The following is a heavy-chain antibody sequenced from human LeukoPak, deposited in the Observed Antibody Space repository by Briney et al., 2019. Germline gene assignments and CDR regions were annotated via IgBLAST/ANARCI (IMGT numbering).Heavy chain of an antibody. V-gene: IGHV1-18*01. CDR3: ARDRGLRFLEWLGPDY. CDR2: ISAYNGNT. D-gene: IGHD3-3*01. J-gene: IGHJ4*02. CDR1: GYTFTSYG. Sequence: ASVKVSCKASGYTFTSYGISWVRQAPGQGLEWMGWISAYNGNTNYAQKLQGRVTMTTDTSTSTAYMELRSLRSDDTAVYYCARDRGLRFLEWLGPDYWGQGTLVTVSS.